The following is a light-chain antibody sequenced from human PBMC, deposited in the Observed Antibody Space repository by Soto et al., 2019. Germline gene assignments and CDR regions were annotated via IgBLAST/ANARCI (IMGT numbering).Light chain of an antibody. V-gene: IGKV3-15*01. CDR1: QSVSSN. CDR3: QKYNNWPAT. CDR2: GAS. Sequence: EIVMTQSPATLSVSPGERATLSCRASQSVSSNLAWYQQKPGQAPRLLIYGASTRATGIPARFSGSGSGTEFTLTISSLQSEDFAVYYCQKYNNWPATFGQGTKVEIK. J-gene: IGKJ4*01.